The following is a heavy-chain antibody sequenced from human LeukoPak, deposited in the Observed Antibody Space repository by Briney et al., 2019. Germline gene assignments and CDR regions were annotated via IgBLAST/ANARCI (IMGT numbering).Heavy chain of an antibody. Sequence: GRSLRLSCAASGFTFSTYGMHWVRQAPGEELEWVAFIQYDGSNKNYADSVKGRFTISRDYSKNTLYLQMNSLRAEDTAVYYCAKTGGDSVLYYYYMDVWGKGTTVTVSS. J-gene: IGHJ6*03. V-gene: IGHV3-30*18. CDR2: IQYDGSNK. CDR1: GFTFSTYG. CDR3: AKTGGDSVLYYYYMDV. D-gene: IGHD3-10*01.